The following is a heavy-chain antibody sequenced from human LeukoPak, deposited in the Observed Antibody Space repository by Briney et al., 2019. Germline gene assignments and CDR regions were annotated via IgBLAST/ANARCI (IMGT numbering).Heavy chain of an antibody. CDR1: GDSVSSNSVI. Sequence: SQTLSLTCDISGDSVSSNSVIWNWIRQSPSRGLEWLGRTYYRSTWYNDYAVSVRGRITVNPGTSKNQFSLHLNSVTPEDTAVYYCARRLTQYDCFDPWGQGILVTVSS. CDR3: ARRLTQYDCFDP. D-gene: IGHD2-2*01. J-gene: IGHJ5*02. V-gene: IGHV6-1*01. CDR2: TYYRSTWYN.